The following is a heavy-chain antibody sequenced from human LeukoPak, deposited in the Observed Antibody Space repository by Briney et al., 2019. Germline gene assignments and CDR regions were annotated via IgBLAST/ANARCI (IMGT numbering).Heavy chain of an antibody. CDR2: INPSGGST. Sequence: ASVKVSCEASGYTFTSYYMHWVRQAPGQGLEWMGIINPSGGSTSYAQKFQGRVTMTRDTSTSTVYMELSSLRSEDTAVYYCARDSHIVVVVAANPYYFDYWGQGTLVTVSS. J-gene: IGHJ4*02. CDR3: ARDSHIVVVVAANPYYFDY. CDR1: GYTFTSYY. D-gene: IGHD2-15*01. V-gene: IGHV1-46*01.